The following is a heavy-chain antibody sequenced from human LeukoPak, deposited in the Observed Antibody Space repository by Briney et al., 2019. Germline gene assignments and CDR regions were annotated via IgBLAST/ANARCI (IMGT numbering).Heavy chain of an antibody. Sequence: GGSLRLSCAASGFTFSSYAMTWVRQAPGKGLEWVSAISGGGGSAYYADSVKGRFTISRDNAKNSLYLQMNSLRDEDTAVYYCASFGRDYYYGMDVWGQGTTVTVSS. CDR1: GFTFSSYA. CDR3: ASFGRDYYYGMDV. D-gene: IGHD3-10*01. J-gene: IGHJ6*02. V-gene: IGHV3-23*01. CDR2: ISGGGGSA.